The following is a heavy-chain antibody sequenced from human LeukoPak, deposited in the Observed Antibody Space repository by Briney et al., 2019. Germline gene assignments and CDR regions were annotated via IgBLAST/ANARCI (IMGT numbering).Heavy chain of an antibody. J-gene: IGHJ4*01. V-gene: IGHV4-59*01. Sequence: SETLSLTCTVSGGSISPYYWSWIRQVPGKGLEWIGYVYCTGGTNYNPSLKSRVTISVDTPKNQFSLKLTAVTAADTAVYYCARVGDWNDLVYWGQGILVTVSS. CDR2: VYCTGGT. CDR1: GGSISPYY. CDR3: ARVGDWNDLVY. D-gene: IGHD1-1*01.